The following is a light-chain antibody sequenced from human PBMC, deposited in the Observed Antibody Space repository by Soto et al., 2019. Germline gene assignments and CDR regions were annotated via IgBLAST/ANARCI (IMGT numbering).Light chain of an antibody. CDR2: EVT. CDR1: SSDVGGYNY. J-gene: IGLJ1*01. V-gene: IGLV2-14*01. CDR3: RSYTSRDTHV. Sequence: QSVLTQPPSASGSPGQSITISCTGTSSDVGGYNYVSWYQQYPGKAPKLMIHEVTNRPSGVSDRFSGSKSGNTASLTISGLQAEDEAEYYCRSYTSRDTHVFGTGTKVTV.